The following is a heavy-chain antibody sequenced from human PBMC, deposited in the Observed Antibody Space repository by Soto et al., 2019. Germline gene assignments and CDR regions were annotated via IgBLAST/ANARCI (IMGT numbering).Heavy chain of an antibody. V-gene: IGHV4-34*01. CDR1: GGSFSGYY. CDR2: INHSGST. CDR3: ARDRYHSSGWYADAFDI. Sequence: SETLSLTCAVYGGSFSGYYWSWIRQPPGKGLEWIGEINHSGSTNYSPSLKSRVTISVDTSKNQFSLKLSSVTAADTAVYYCARDRYHSSGWYADAFDIWGQGTTVTVSS. J-gene: IGHJ3*02. D-gene: IGHD6-19*01.